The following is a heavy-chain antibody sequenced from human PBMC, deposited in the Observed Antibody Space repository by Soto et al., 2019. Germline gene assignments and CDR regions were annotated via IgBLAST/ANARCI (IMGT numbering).Heavy chain of an antibody. D-gene: IGHD6-6*01. Sequence: QVQLVESGGGVVQPGRSLRLSCAASGFTFSSYGMHWVRQAPGKGLEWVAVIWYDGSNKYYADSVKGRFTISRDNSKNTLYLQMNSLRAEDTAVYYCARDRFSSSSSGDNYGMDVWGQGTTVTVSS. V-gene: IGHV3-33*01. J-gene: IGHJ6*02. CDR3: ARDRFSSSSSGDNYGMDV. CDR2: IWYDGSNK. CDR1: GFTFSSYG.